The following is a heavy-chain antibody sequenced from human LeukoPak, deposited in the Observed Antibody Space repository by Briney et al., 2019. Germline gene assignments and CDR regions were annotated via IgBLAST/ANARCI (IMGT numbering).Heavy chain of an antibody. J-gene: IGHJ5*02. V-gene: IGHV4-59*01. Sequence: SETLSLTCTVSGGSISSYYWSWIRQPPGKGLEWIGYIYYSGSTNYNPSLKSRVTISVDTSKNQSSLKLSSVTAADTAVYYCARAITGLWFGEGGWFDPWGQGTLVTVSS. CDR2: IYYSGST. CDR1: GGSISSYY. D-gene: IGHD3-10*01. CDR3: ARAITGLWFGEGGWFDP.